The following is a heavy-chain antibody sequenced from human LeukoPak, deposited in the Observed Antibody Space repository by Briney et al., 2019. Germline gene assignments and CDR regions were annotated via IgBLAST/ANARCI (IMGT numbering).Heavy chain of an antibody. D-gene: IGHD6-19*01. CDR3: ARGGVAGGFDF. Sequence: SETLSLTCTVSGGSIGSYYWNWIRQAPGKGLEWIGYIHYSGSTNHNSSLKSRVTISVDTSKNQYSLKLNSVTAADTAVYYCARGGVAGGFDFWGQGTLVTVSS. J-gene: IGHJ4*02. CDR2: IHYSGST. CDR1: GGSIGSYY. V-gene: IGHV4-59*01.